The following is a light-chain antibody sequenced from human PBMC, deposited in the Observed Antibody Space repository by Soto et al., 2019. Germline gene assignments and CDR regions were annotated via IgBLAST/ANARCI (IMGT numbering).Light chain of an antibody. J-gene: IGLJ1*01. V-gene: IGLV2-14*01. CDR3: SSYTSSSTLPYV. CDR2: EVS. CDR1: SSDVGGYNY. Sequence: QSVLTQPASVSGSPGQSITISCTGTSSDVGGYNYGSWYQQHPGKAPKLMVYEVSNRPSGVSNRFSGSKSGNTASLTISGLQAEDEADYYCSSYTSSSTLPYVFGTGTKVTVL.